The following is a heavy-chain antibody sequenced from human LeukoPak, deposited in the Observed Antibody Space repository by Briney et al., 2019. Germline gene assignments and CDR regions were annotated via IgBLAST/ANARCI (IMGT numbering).Heavy chain of an antibody. CDR1: GYSFRSHS. Sequence: PGGSLRLSCAGSGYSFRSHSMNWVRQTPGKGLEWVSSVSSISHYIYYADSVKGRFTISRDNAKNSLYLQMNSLRAEDTALYYCTRDYYDSSGLPFVYWGQGTLVTVSS. J-gene: IGHJ4*02. V-gene: IGHV3-21*01. CDR2: VSSISHYI. CDR3: TRDYYDSSGLPFVY. D-gene: IGHD3-22*01.